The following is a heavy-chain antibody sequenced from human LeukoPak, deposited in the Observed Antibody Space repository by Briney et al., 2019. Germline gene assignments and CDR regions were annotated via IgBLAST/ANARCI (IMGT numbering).Heavy chain of an antibody. Sequence: GGSLRLSCVASGFTFRNSAMSWVRQAPGKGLEWVSAVNGNGQNTYYADSVKGRFTISRDNSKNTLYLQMNSLRAEDTAVYYCAKVQYSSSWPRVVFDYWGQGTLVTVSS. CDR1: GFTFRNSA. V-gene: IGHV3-23*01. D-gene: IGHD6-13*01. CDR2: VNGNGQNT. J-gene: IGHJ4*02. CDR3: AKVQYSSSWPRVVFDY.